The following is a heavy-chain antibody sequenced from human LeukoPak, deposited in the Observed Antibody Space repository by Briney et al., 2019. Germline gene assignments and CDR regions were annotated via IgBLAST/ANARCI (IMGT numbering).Heavy chain of an antibody. CDR3: ARDNRNSLGYCSSTSCRGWAFDI. CDR2: INPNSGGT. J-gene: IGHJ3*02. D-gene: IGHD2-2*01. CDR1: GYTFTGYY. V-gene: IGHV1-2*02. Sequence: ASVKVSCKAYGYTFTGYYMHWVRQAPGQGLEWMGWINPNSGGTNYAQKFQGRVTMTRDTSISTAYMELSRLRSDDTAVYYCARDNRNSLGYCSSTSCRGWAFDIWGQGTMVTVSS.